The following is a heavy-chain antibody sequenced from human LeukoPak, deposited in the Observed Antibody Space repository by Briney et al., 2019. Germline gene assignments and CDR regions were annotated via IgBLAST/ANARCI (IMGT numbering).Heavy chain of an antibody. J-gene: IGHJ4*02. Sequence: ASVKVSCKASGYTFTGYYMHWVRQAPGQGLEWMGWINPNSGGTNYAQKFQGRVTMTRDTSISTAYMELSRLRSDDTAVYYCARRRERVWGSPPGAFDYWGQGTLVTVSS. V-gene: IGHV1-2*02. CDR1: GYTFTGYY. CDR2: INPNSGGT. CDR3: ARRRERVWGSPPGAFDY. D-gene: IGHD7-27*01.